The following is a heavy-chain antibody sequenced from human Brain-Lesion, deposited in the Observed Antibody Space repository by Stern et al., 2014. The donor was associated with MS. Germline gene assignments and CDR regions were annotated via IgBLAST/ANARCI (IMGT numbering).Heavy chain of an antibody. CDR1: GFSLRTDGVG. Sequence: SGPALVTPTQTLTLSCTFSGFSLRTDGVGVGWVRQPPGQALESLALIYWDNDKRYSPSLRSRLTITKDTSRNQVVLTMTNMDPVDTATYYCAHRRPHYASWDNGDFDYWGQGALVTVSS. V-gene: IGHV2-5*02. CDR2: IYWDNDK. J-gene: IGHJ4*02. D-gene: IGHD3-3*01. CDR3: AHRRPHYASWDNGDFDY.